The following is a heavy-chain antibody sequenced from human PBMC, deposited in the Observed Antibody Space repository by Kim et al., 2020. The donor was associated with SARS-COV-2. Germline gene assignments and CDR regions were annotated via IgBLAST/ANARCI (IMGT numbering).Heavy chain of an antibody. CDR3: ARGSRGYSYGRYYYGMDV. D-gene: IGHD5-18*01. V-gene: IGHV4-34*01. Sequence: SETLSLTCAVYGGSFSGYYWSWIRQPPGKGLEWIGEINHSGSTNYNPSLKSRVTISVDTSKNQFSLKLSSVTAADTAVYYCARGSRGYSYGRYYYGMDVWGQGTTVTVSS. CDR1: GGSFSGYY. CDR2: INHSGST. J-gene: IGHJ6*02.